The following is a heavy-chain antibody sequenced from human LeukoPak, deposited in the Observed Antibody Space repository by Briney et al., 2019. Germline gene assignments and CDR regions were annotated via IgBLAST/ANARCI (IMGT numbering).Heavy chain of an antibody. CDR2: IYSGGST. J-gene: IGHJ4*02. D-gene: IGHD3-22*01. CDR1: GFAVSSNY. V-gene: IGHV3-53*01. CDR3: ARVSYDSSGYYFDY. Sequence: PGGSLRLSCAASGFAVSSNYMSWVRQAPGEGLEWVSVIYSGGSTYCADSVKGRFTISRDNSKNTLYLQMNSLRAEDTAVYYCARVSYDSSGYYFDYWGQGTLVTVSS.